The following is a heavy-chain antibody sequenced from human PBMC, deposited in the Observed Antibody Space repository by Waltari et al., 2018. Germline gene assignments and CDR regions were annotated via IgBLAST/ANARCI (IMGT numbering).Heavy chain of an antibody. V-gene: IGHV3-21*06. CDR3: ARGKAFDP. CDR2: LNNGGEYK. J-gene: IGHJ5*02. Sequence: VRLVESGGGRVEPGESIRLSCVGSGFSFDEYSMNWVSKAPGKCLEWVSALNNGGEYKCYADSVEGRFTISRDNDKNTLYLQMNDLRVDDTSIYYCARGKAFDPWGQGTRVNVSS. CDR1: GFSFDEYS.